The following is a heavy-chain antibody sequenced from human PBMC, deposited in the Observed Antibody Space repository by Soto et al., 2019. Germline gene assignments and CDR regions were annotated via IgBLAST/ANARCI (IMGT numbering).Heavy chain of an antibody. Sequence: SSETLSLTCTVSGGSVNSGSYYWSWIRQSPGKGLEWIGYIYYSGSTNSDPSLKSRVTISLDTSKNQFSLKLSSVTAADTAVYYCARDSSMTYYYGMGVWGQGTTVTVSS. CDR3: ARDSSMTYYYGMGV. V-gene: IGHV4-61*01. J-gene: IGHJ6*02. CDR1: GGSVNSGSYY. CDR2: IYYSGST.